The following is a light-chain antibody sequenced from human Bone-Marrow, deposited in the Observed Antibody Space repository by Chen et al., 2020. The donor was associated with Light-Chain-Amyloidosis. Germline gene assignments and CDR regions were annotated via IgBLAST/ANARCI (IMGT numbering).Light chain of an antibody. Sequence: SYVLTQPPSVSVAPGKTARITCGGNNIGTKSVHWYQQRPGLAPVLVIYYNSDRPSGIPERFSGSNSGNTATLTISRVEAGDEADFYGQVWETSSDHVIFGGGTKLTVL. CDR2: YNS. V-gene: IGLV3-21*01. J-gene: IGLJ2*01. CDR1: NIGTKS. CDR3: QVWETSSDHVI.